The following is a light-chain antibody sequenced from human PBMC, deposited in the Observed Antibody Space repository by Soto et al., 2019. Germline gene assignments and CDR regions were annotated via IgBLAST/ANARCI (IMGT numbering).Light chain of an antibody. CDR3: QSYDSSLSAPYV. CDR2: GNS. J-gene: IGLJ1*01. Sequence: QPVLTKPPSVSRAQGQRGTISNTESSSNIGAGYGVHWYQQLPGTAPKLLIYGNSNRPSGVPDRFSGSKSGTSASLAITGLQAEDEADYYCQSYDSSLSAPYVFGTGTKVTVL. V-gene: IGLV1-40*01. CDR1: SSNIGAGYG.